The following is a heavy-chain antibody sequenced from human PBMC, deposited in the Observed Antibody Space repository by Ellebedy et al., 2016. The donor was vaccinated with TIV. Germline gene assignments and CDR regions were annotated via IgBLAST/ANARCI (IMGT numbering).Heavy chain of an antibody. CDR1: GGSISNYY. CDR3: ARDRGYRGSGPFDY. CDR2: IYRNGNT. D-gene: IGHD3-10*01. Sequence: MPSETLSLTCTVSGGSISNYYWSWIRQPPGKGLEWIGYIYRNGNTNYKSSLKSRIPITVDTSENQFSLKLTSVTAADTAVYFCARDRGYRGSGPFDYWGQGTPVTVSS. V-gene: IGHV4-59*01. J-gene: IGHJ4*02.